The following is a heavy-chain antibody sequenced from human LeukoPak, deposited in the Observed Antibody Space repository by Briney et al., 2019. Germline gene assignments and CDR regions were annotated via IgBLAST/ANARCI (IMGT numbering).Heavy chain of an antibody. CDR2: ISGSGGST. V-gene: IGHV3-23*01. Sequence: GGSLRLSCAASGFTLSSYAMSWVRQAPGKGLEWVSAISGSGGSTYYADSVKGRFTISRDNSKNTLYLQMNSLRAEDTAVYYCARDRVSRYFDCFDYWGQGTLVTVSS. CDR3: ARDRVSRYFDCFDY. CDR1: GFTLSSYA. D-gene: IGHD3-9*01. J-gene: IGHJ4*02.